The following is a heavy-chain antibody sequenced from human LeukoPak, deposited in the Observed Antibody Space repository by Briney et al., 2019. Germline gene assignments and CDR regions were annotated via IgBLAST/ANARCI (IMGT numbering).Heavy chain of an antibody. J-gene: IGHJ4*02. D-gene: IGHD1-26*01. CDR2: ISYDGSNK. Sequence: GGSLRLSRAASGFTFSSYAMHWVRQAPGKGLEWVAVISYDGSNKYYADSVKGRFTISRDNSKNTLYLQMNSLRAEDTAVYYCARDSGSFKHYDYWGQGTLVTVSS. V-gene: IGHV3-30*04. CDR3: ARDSGSFKHYDY. CDR1: GFTFSSYA.